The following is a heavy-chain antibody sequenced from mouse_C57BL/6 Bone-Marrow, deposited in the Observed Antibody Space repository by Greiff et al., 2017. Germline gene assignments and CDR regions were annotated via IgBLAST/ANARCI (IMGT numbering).Heavy chain of an antibody. D-gene: IGHD3-1*01. Sequence: VQGVESGPGLVAPSQSLSITCTVSGFSLTSYAISWVRQPPGKGLEWLGVIGTGGGTNYNSALKSRLSISKDNSKSQVFLKMNSLQTDDTARYYCARRRARPRGLYYAMDYWGQGTSVTVSS. CDR3: ARRRARPRGLYYAMDY. CDR1: GFSLTSYA. J-gene: IGHJ4*01. V-gene: IGHV2-9-1*01. CDR2: IGTGGGT.